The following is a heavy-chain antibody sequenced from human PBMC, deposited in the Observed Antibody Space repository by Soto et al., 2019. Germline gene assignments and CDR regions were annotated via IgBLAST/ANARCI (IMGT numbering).Heavy chain of an antibody. Sequence: SETLSLTCTVSGDSISSYYWSWIRQPPGKGLEWVGYGDYSGDTKSNPSLTRRVRVSVATSQYRYSLKLSSVTAADTAVYYCARAPYSSSSHFDYWGQGTLVTVSS. J-gene: IGHJ4*02. D-gene: IGHD6-6*01. V-gene: IGHV4-59*01. CDR2: GDYSGDT. CDR1: GDSISSYY. CDR3: ARAPYSSSSHFDY.